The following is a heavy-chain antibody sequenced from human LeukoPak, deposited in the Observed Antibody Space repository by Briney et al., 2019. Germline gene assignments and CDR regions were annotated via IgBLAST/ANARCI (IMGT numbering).Heavy chain of an antibody. CDR3: AGSYCTTTDRYTWFDP. V-gene: IGHV1-69*13. J-gene: IGHJ5*02. CDR2: IIPIFGTA. CDR1: GGTFSSYA. Sequence: ASVKVSCKASGGTFSSYAISWVRQAPGQGLEWMGGIIPIFGTANYAQRFQGRVTITADESTSTAYMELSSLRSEDTAVYYCAGSYCTTTDRYTWFDPWGQGTLVTVSS. D-gene: IGHD2-2*02.